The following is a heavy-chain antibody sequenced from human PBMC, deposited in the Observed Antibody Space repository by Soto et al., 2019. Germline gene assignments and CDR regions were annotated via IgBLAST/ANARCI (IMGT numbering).Heavy chain of an antibody. CDR1: GGSISNGNYY. CDR3: ATMGTPATGLYYFDY. Sequence: QVQLQESGPGLVKPSQTLSLTCTVSGGSISNGNYYWSWIRQPPGKGLEWIGFISYSGSTYYNASLKSRVTISVDTSKNQFSLNLCFVTAADTAVYYCATMGTPATGLYYFDYWCQGTLVTVSS. J-gene: IGHJ4*02. CDR2: ISYSGST. V-gene: IGHV4-30-4*01. D-gene: IGHD1-7*01.